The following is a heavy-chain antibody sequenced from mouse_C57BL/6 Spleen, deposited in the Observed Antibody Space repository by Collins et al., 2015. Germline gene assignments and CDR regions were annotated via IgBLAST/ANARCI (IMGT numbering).Heavy chain of an antibody. J-gene: IGHJ1*03. CDR3: ARMGYYGHFAV. D-gene: IGHD2-2*01. CDR1: GIDFSRYW. CDR2: INPDSRTI. Sequence: EVKLLQSGGGLVQPGGSLKLSCAASGIDFSRYWMSWVRRAPGKGLEWIGEINPDSRTINYAPSLKDKFIISRDNAKNTLYLQVSKVRSEDTALYYCARMGYYGHFAVWGTGTTVTVSS. V-gene: IGHV4-1*01.